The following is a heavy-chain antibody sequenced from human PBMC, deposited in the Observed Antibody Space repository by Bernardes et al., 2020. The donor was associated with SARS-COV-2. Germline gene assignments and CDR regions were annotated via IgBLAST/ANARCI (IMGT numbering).Heavy chain of an antibody. D-gene: IGHD3-22*01. V-gene: IGHV3-11*01. Sequence: GGSLRLSCAASGFTFSDYYMSWIRQAPGKGLEWVSYISSSGSTIYYADSVKGRFTISRDNAKNSLYLQMNSLRAEDTAVYYCARVSFGYYDSSGYFDYWGQGTLVTVSS. CDR1: GFTFSDYY. CDR2: ISSSGSTI. J-gene: IGHJ4*02. CDR3: ARVSFGYYDSSGYFDY.